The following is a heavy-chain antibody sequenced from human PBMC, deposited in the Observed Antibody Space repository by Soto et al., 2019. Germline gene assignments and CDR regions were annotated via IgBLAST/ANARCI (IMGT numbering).Heavy chain of an antibody. CDR2: ILYDGSNK. CDR1: GFIFSSYA. J-gene: IGHJ4*02. Sequence: SGGSLRLSCAASGFIFSSYAMHWVRQAPGKGLEWVAVILYDGSNKYYADSVKGRFTISRDNSKNTLYLQMDSLRAEDTAVYYCASDLEWLLGYFDYWGQGTLVTVSS. CDR3: ASDLEWLLGYFDY. D-gene: IGHD3-3*01. V-gene: IGHV3-30-3*01.